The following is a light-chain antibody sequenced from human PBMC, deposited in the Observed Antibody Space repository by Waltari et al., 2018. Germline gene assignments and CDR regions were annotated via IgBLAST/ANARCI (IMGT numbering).Light chain of an antibody. J-gene: IGKJ4*01. Sequence: RASQSVSSSYLAWYQQKPGQAPRLLIYGASSRATGIPDRFSGSGSGTDFTLTISRLEPEDFAVYYCQQYGSLPGTFGGGTKVEIK. CDR1: QSVSSSY. CDR2: GAS. V-gene: IGKV3-20*01. CDR3: QQYGSLPGT.